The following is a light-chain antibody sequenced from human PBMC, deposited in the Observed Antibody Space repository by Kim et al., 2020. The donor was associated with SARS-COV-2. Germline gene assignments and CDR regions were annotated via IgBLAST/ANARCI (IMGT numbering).Light chain of an antibody. CDR3: QQYGRSLWT. V-gene: IGKV3-20*01. J-gene: IGKJ1*01. Sequence: SPGERPTLSCRASHSVSSTYLAWYQQRPGQTPRLLIYGASRRATGIPDRFSGSGSGTDFTLTISRLEPEDFAVYYCQQYGRSLWTFGQGTKVDIK. CDR2: GAS. CDR1: HSVSSTY.